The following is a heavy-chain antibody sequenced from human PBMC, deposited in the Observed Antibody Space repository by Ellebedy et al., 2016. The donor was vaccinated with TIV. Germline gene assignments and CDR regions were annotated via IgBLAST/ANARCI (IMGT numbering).Heavy chain of an antibody. CDR2: IYYSGST. Sequence: SETLSLXXTVSGGSISSYYWSWIRQPPGKGLEWIGYIYYSGSTNYNPSLKSRVTISVDTSKNQFSLKLSSVTAADTAVYYCARFAYYGSGSYPVYNWFDPWGQGTLVTVSS. J-gene: IGHJ5*02. CDR3: ARFAYYGSGSYPVYNWFDP. V-gene: IGHV4-59*01. CDR1: GGSISSYY. D-gene: IGHD3-10*01.